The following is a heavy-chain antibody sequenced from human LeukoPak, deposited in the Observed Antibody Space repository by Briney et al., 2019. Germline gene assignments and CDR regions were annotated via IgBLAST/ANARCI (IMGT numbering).Heavy chain of an antibody. CDR2: ISSSSSYI. J-gene: IGHJ4*02. D-gene: IGHD6-19*01. CDR3: ASPLAVAGREDY. CDR1: GFTFSSYS. Sequence: PGGSLRLSCAASGFTFSSYSMNWVRQAPGKGLEWVSSISSSSSYIYYADSVKGRFTISRDNAKNSLYLQMNSLRAEDTAVYYCASPLAVAGREDYWGQGTLVTVSS. V-gene: IGHV3-21*01.